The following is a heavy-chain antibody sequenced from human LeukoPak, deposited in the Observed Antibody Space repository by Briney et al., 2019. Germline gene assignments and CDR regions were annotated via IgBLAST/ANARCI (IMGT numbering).Heavy chain of an antibody. CDR2: IKQDGSEK. Sequence: GGSLRLSCAASGFTFSSYEMNWVRQAPGKGLEWVANIKQDGSEKYYVDSVKGRFTISRDNAKNSLYLQMNSLRAEDTAVYYCARDPIWSSSSDFFYYMDVWGKGTTVTVSS. CDR1: GFTFSSYE. CDR3: ARDPIWSSSSDFFYYMDV. V-gene: IGHV3-7*01. J-gene: IGHJ6*03. D-gene: IGHD6-6*01.